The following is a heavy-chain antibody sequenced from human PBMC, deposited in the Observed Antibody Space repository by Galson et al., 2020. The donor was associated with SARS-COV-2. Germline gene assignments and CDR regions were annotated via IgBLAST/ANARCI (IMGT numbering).Heavy chain of an antibody. CDR1: GGTFSSYA. Sequence: SVKVSCKASGGTFSSYAISWVRQAPGQGLEWMGGIIPIFGTANYAQKFQGRVTITADESTSTAYMELSSLRAEDTAVYYCAGFGDDSSGFDDYWGQGTLVTVSS. D-gene: IGHD3-22*01. CDR2: IIPIFGTA. CDR3: AGFGDDSSGFDDY. J-gene: IGHJ4*02. V-gene: IGHV1-69*13.